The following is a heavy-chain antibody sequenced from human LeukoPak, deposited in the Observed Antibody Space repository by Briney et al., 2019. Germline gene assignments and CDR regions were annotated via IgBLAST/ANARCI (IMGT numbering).Heavy chain of an antibody. J-gene: IGHJ3*02. Sequence: ASVKVSCKASGYTFTGYYMHWVRQAPGQGLEWMGWINPNSGGTNYVQKFQGRVTMTRDTSISTAYMELSRLRSDDTAVYYCARDGYYYDSSGYYYGAFDIWGQGTMVTVSS. CDR1: GYTFTGYY. D-gene: IGHD3-22*01. V-gene: IGHV1-2*02. CDR3: ARDGYYYDSSGYYYGAFDI. CDR2: INPNSGGT.